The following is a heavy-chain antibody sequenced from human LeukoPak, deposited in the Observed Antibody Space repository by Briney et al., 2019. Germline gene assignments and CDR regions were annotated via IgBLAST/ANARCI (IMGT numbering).Heavy chain of an antibody. CDR1: GGSISRSSYY. D-gene: IGHD3-10*01. V-gene: IGHV4-39*07. J-gene: IGHJ6*02. CDR2: IYFSGST. CDR3: ATDGSGSHYYYYGMDV. Sequence: PSETLSLTCTVSGGSISRSSYYWGWIRQPPGKGLEWIGSIYFSGSTYYNPSLKSRVTISVDTSKNQFSLKLSSVTAADTAVYYCATDGSGSHYYYYGMDVWGQGTTVTVSS.